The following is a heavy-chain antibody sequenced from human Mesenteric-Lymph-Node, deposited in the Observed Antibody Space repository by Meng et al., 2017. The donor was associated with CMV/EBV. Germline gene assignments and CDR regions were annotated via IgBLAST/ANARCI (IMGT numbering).Heavy chain of an antibody. J-gene: IGHJ4*02. D-gene: IGHD1-1*01. V-gene: IGHV3-74*03. Sequence: GGSLRLSCAASGFTFNNYWMYWVRQVPGKGLVWVSRMNNDGSSKTYADSVKGRFTISRDNAKNSLYLQMNSLRAEDTAVYYCARDRLEGDYSGPGYWGQGTLVTVSS. CDR2: MNNDGSSK. CDR1: GFTFNNYW. CDR3: ARDRLEGDYSGPGY.